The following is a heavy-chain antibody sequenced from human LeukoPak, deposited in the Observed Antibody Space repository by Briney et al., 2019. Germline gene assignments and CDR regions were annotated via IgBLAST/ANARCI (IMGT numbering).Heavy chain of an antibody. J-gene: IGHJ4*02. D-gene: IGHD6-13*01. CDR2: ISGSGGST. V-gene: IGHV3-23*01. CDR3: GGGGEAAAVKY. Sequence: PGGSLRLSCAASGFTFSTYGMSWVRQAPGKGLEWVSVISGSGGSTYYADSVKGRFTVSRDNSKNTLYLQMNSLRAEDTAVYYGGGGGEAAAVKYWGQGTLVTVSS. CDR1: GFTFSTYG.